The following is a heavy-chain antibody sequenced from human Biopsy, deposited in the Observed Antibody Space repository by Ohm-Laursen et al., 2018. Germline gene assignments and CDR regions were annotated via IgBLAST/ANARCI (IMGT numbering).Heavy chain of an antibody. CDR2: IYHTGIT. D-gene: IGHD3-10*01. J-gene: IGHJ4*02. V-gene: IGHV4-39*01. CDR3: ARHSFGSGRDF. CDR1: DGSISNIINY. Sequence: SETLSLTCTVTDGSISNIINYWGWIRQPLGKGLEWLGSIYHTGITDYNPSLKSRVTISVDTSNNHFSQKLSSLAAADTAVYYCARHSFGSGRDFWGQGTLVTVSS.